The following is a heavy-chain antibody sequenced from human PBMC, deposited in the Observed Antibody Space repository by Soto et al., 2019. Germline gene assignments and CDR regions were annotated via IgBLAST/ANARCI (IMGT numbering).Heavy chain of an antibody. CDR1: GGSFSGYY. CDR2: INHSGST. J-gene: IGHJ4*02. V-gene: IGHV4-34*01. Sequence: SQPLPLTCAVYGGSFSGYYWSWISQPPGTGLEWIGEINHSGSTNYNPSLKSRVTISVDTSKNQFSLKLTSVTAADTAVYYCARDKITGLFDYWGQGTLVTVSS. D-gene: IGHD2-8*02. CDR3: ARDKITGLFDY.